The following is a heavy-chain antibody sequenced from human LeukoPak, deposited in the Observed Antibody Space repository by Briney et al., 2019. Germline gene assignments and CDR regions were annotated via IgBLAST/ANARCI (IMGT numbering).Heavy chain of an antibody. CDR1: GFTFSSYG. CDR2: IYSGGST. Sequence: GRSLRLSCAASGFTFSSYGMHWVRQAPGKGLEWVSVIYSGGSTYYADSVKGRFTISRDNSKNTLFLQMNSLRAGDTAVYYCARGTVTMVDYWGQGTLVTVPS. V-gene: IGHV3-NL1*01. D-gene: IGHD3-10*01. J-gene: IGHJ4*02. CDR3: ARGTVTMVDY.